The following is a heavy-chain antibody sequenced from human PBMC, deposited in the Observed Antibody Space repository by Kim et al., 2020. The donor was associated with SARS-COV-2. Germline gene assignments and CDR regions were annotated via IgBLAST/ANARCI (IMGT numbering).Heavy chain of an antibody. V-gene: IGHV6-1*01. CDR3: ASSNLYIAVAGTFDY. CDR2: TYYRSKWYN. J-gene: IGHJ4*02. CDR1: GDSVSSNSAA. Sequence: SQTLSLTCAISGDSVSSNSAAWNWIRQSPSRGLEWLGRTYYRSKWYNDYAVSVKSRITINPDTSKNQFSLQLNSVTPEDTAVYYCASSNLYIAVAGTFDYWGQGPLLTVSS. D-gene: IGHD6-19*01.